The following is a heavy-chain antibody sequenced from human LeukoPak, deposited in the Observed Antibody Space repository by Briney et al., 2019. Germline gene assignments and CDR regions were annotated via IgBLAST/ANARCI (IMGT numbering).Heavy chain of an antibody. CDR3: ARDLFSGSYQEDF. J-gene: IGHJ4*02. V-gene: IGHV3-7*01. CDR1: GFTLSSYW. CDR2: IKYDGSAK. Sequence: GESLRLSCAASGFTLSSYWMSWVRQAPGKGLEWVANIKYDGSAKYYVDSVKGRFTISRDDDKNSLYQETNSLRAEDTAVYYCARDLFSGSYQEDFWGQGALVTVSS. D-gene: IGHD1-26*01.